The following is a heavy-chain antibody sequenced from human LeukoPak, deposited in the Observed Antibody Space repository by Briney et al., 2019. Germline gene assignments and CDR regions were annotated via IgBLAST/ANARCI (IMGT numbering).Heavy chain of an antibody. CDR2: IYTSGST. Sequence: SETLSLTCTVSGGSISSYYWSWIRQPAGKGLEWIGRIYTSGSTNYNPSLKNRVTMLVDTSKNQFSLTLSSVTAADTTVYYCEGSGRNDDYWGQGTLVTVSS. CDR1: GGSISSYY. CDR3: EGSGRNDDY. D-gene: IGHD6-19*01. V-gene: IGHV4-4*07. J-gene: IGHJ4*02.